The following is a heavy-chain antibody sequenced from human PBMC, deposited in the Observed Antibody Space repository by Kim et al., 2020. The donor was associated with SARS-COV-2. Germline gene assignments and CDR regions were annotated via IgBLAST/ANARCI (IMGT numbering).Heavy chain of an antibody. D-gene: IGHD3-9*01. V-gene: IGHV1-3*01. CDR2: INAGNGNT. J-gene: IGHJ6*03. CDR3: ARDSYYDIFRYYYYMDV. CDR1: GYTFTSYA. Sequence: ASVKVSCKASGYTFTSYAMHWVRQAPGQRLEWMGWINAGNGNTKYSQKFQGRVTITRDTSASTAYMELSSLRSEDTAVYYCARDSYYDIFRYYYYMDVWGKGTTFTVSS.